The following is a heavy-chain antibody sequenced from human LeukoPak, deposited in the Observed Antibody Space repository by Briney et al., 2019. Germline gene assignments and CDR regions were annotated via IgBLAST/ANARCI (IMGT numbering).Heavy chain of an antibody. J-gene: IGHJ4*02. V-gene: IGHV2-70*11. Sequence: SGPTLVNPPQPLTLTCTFSGFSLSTSGMCVSWIRQPPGKALEWLARIDWDDDKYDSTSLKTRLTISRDTSKNQVVLTMTNMDPVDTATYYCARIDGHQRLILFDYWGQGTLVTVSS. CDR1: GFSLSTSGMC. D-gene: IGHD6-25*01. CDR2: IDWDDDK. CDR3: ARIDGHQRLILFDY.